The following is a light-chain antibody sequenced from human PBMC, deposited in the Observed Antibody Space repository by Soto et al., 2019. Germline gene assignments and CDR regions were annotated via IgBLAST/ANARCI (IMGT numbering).Light chain of an antibody. V-gene: IGKV1-6*01. J-gene: IGKJ1*01. Sequence: AIQMTQSPSSLSASVGDRVTITCRASQGIRNDLGWYQQKPGKAPNLLIYAASTLESGVTPRFSGSGSGTDFTLTISRLQPEDFATYYCLQDYNYPRTFGQGTKVEIK. CDR3: LQDYNYPRT. CDR2: AAS. CDR1: QGIRND.